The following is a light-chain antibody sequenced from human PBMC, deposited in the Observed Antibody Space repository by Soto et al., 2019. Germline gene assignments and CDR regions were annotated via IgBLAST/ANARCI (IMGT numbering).Light chain of an antibody. CDR3: AAWDDSLNVV. Sequence: QSVLTQPPSASGTPGQRVTISCSGSSSNIGSNSVNWYQPLPGTAPRLLIFTNNRRPSGVPDRFSGSKSGTSASLAISGLQSEDEADYYCAAWDDSLNVVFGGGTKLTVL. CDR1: SSNIGSNS. V-gene: IGLV1-44*01. CDR2: TNN. J-gene: IGLJ2*01.